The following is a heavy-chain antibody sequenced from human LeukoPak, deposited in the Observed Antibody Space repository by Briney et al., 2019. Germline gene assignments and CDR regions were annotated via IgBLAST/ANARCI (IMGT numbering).Heavy chain of an antibody. V-gene: IGHV1-18*01. CDR3: ARDGYSGSYYGIDDY. Sequence: ASVKVSCKASGYTFTSYGISWVRQAPGQGLEWMGWISAYYGNTNYAQKLQGRVTMTTDTSTSTAYMELRSLRSDDTAVYYCARDGYSGSYYGIDDYWGQGTLVTVSS. CDR1: GYTFTSYG. J-gene: IGHJ4*02. CDR2: ISAYYGNT. D-gene: IGHD1-26*01.